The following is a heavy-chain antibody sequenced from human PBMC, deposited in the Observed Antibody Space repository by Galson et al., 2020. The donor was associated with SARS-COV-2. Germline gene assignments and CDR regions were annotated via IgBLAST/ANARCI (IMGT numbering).Heavy chain of an antibody. CDR2: ISFDGSHK. CDR3: AKSDSDSSYFDH. V-gene: IGHV3-30*18. Sequence: GESLKISCAASGFIYSHYGMHWVRQAPGKGLEWVAVISFDGSHKFYADSVKGRFTISRDNSRNTMYLQMNSLRADDTAIYYCAKSDSDSSYFDHWGQGVLVTVSS. D-gene: IGHD1-26*01. CDR1: GFIYSHYG. J-gene: IGHJ4*02.